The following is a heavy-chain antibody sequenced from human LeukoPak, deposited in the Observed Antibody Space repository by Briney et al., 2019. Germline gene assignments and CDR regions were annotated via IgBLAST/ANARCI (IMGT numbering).Heavy chain of an antibody. V-gene: IGHV3-48*01. D-gene: IGHD3-10*01. J-gene: IGHJ5*02. Sequence: GGSLRLSCAASGFTFSSYSMNWVRQAPGKGLEWVSYISSSSSTIYYADSVKGRFTISRDNAKNSLYLQMNSLRAEDTAVYYCARGQLRWFGELSFPNWFDPWGQGTLVTVSS. CDR3: ARGQLRWFGELSFPNWFDP. CDR1: GFTFSSYS. CDR2: ISSSSSTI.